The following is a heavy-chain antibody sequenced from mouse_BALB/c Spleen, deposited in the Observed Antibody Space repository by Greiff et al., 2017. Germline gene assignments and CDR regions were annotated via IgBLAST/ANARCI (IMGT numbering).Heavy chain of an antibody. V-gene: IGHV3-8*02. CDR1: GDSITSGY. J-gene: IGHJ1*01. CDR2: ISYSGST. D-gene: IGHD1-1*01. Sequence: DVKLQESGPSLVKPSQTLSLTCSVTGDSITSGYWNWIRKFPGNKLEYMGYISYSGSTYYNPSLKSRISITRDTSKNQYYLQLNSVTTEDTATYYCARCYYGSSYWYFDVWGAGTTVTVSS. CDR3: ARCYYGSSYWYFDV.